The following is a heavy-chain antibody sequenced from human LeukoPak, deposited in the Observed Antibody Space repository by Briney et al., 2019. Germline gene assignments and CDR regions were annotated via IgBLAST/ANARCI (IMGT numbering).Heavy chain of an antibody. CDR3: ARLWWNWFDP. J-gene: IGHJ5*02. Sequence: PSETLSLTCTVSGGSISSYYWSWIRQPPGKGLEWIGYIYYSGSTNYNPSLKGRVTISVDTSKNQFSLKLSSVTAADTAVYYCARLWWNWFDPWGQGTLVTVSS. CDR1: GGSISSYY. CDR2: IYYSGST. V-gene: IGHV4-59*01. D-gene: IGHD2-8*02.